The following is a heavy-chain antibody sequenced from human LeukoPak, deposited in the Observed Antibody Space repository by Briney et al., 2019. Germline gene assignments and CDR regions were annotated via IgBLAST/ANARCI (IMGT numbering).Heavy chain of an antibody. CDR1: VFTFSSHA. D-gene: IGHD2-2*01. CDR3: AKDPYGTRYFDY. Sequence: GGSLRLSCAASVFTFSSHALSWVRQAPGKGLEWVSSLSGSGYNTYYADSVKGRFTISRDNSKNTVYLQMNSLRAEDTAVYYCAKDPYGTRYFDYWGQGTLVTVSS. V-gene: IGHV3-23*01. CDR2: LSGSGYNT. J-gene: IGHJ4*02.